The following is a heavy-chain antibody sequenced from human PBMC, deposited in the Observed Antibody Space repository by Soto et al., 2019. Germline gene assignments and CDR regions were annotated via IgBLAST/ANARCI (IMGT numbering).Heavy chain of an antibody. CDR1: GFTFSDYY. D-gene: IGHD2-2*01. CDR3: ARGAKYHVAGMDV. Sequence: PGGSLRLSCAASGFTFSDYYMSWIRQAPGKGLEWVSYISSSSSYTNYADSVKGRFTIYRDNAKNSLYLQMNSLRAEDTAVYYYARGAKYHVAGMDVWGQGTTVTVSS. CDR2: ISSSSSYT. V-gene: IGHV3-11*06. J-gene: IGHJ6*02.